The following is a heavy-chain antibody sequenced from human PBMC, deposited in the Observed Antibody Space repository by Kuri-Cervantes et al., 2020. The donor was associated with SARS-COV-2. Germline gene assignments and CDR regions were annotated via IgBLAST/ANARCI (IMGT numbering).Heavy chain of an antibody. Sequence: KVSCKGSGYSFTSYWISWVRQMPGKGLAWMGRIDPSDSYTNYSPSFQGHVTISADKSISTAYLQWSSLKASGTAMYYCARLTGLGYCSGGSCHGWFDPWGQGTLVTVSS. CDR2: IDPSDSYT. CDR1: GYSFTSYW. D-gene: IGHD2-15*01. J-gene: IGHJ5*02. CDR3: ARLTGLGYCSGGSCHGWFDP. V-gene: IGHV5-10-1*01.